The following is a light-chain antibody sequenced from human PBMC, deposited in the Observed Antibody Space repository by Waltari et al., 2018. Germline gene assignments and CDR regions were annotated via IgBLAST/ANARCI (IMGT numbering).Light chain of an antibody. V-gene: IGLV2-8*01. Sequence: QSALTQPPSATGSPGQSVTTSFTGGRCDVGAYRYVSWYQQHPGRAPKVIMYEVDKRPSGVPDRFSGSKSGTTASLTISGLKVEDEADYYCTSYGGTNNFLFGSGTKVTV. CDR3: TSYGGTNNFL. CDR2: EVD. J-gene: IGLJ1*01. CDR1: RCDVGAYRY.